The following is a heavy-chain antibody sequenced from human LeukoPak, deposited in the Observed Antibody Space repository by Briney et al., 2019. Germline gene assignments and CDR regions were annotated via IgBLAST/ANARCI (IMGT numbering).Heavy chain of an antibody. V-gene: IGHV4-59*01. CDR1: GGSMSSYY. CDR2: IYYSGST. D-gene: IGHD3-16*02. Sequence: SETLSLTCNVSGGSMSSYYWSWVRQSPGKGPEWIGYIYYSGSTNYNPSLKSRVTISVDTSKNQFFLKLTSVTAADTAVYFCARRGPSYNWFDPWGQGSLVTVSS. CDR3: ARRGPSYNWFDP. J-gene: IGHJ5*02.